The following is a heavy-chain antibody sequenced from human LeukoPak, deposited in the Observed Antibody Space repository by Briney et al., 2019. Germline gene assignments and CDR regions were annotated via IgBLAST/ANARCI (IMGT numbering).Heavy chain of an antibody. Sequence: GGSLRLSCAASGFTLTGYWMSWVRQAPGKGLEWVANIKQDGSEKYYVDSVKGRFTISRDNAKNSLYLQMNSLRAEDTAVYYCARVRDYGDSRGIGYWGQGTLVTVSS. J-gene: IGHJ4*02. CDR2: IKQDGSEK. V-gene: IGHV3-7*01. CDR3: ARVRDYGDSRGIGY. D-gene: IGHD4-17*01. CDR1: GFTLTGYW.